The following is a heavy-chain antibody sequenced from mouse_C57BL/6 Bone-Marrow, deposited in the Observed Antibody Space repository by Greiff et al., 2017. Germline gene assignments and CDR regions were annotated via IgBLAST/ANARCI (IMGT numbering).Heavy chain of an antibody. CDR2: IYPGSGST. CDR1: GYTFTSYW. J-gene: IGHJ4*01. V-gene: IGHV1-55*01. D-gene: IGHD1-1*01. CDR3: AREEPYYGSGMDY. Sequence: QVQLQQPGAELVKPGASVKMSCKASGYTFTSYWITWVKQRPGQGLEWIGDIYPGSGSTNYNEKFKSKATLTVDTSSSTAYMQISSLTSEDSAVYYCAREEPYYGSGMDYWGQGTSVTVSS.